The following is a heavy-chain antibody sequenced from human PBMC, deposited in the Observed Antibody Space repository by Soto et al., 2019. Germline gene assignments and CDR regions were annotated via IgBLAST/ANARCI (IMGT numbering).Heavy chain of an antibody. V-gene: IGHV3-23*01. J-gene: IGHJ4*02. CDR3: AKDRCSSTSCYEWRFGVFDY. CDR2: FRESGGTT. CDR1: GFGFTFSTSA. Sequence: GGSLSLSCAASGFGFTFSTSAMSWVRQAPGKGLEWVSTFRESGGTTHYANSVKGRFTISRDTSKNTLYLQMNSLRAEDTAVYYCAKDRCSSTSCYEWRFGVFDYWGQGTLVTVSS. D-gene: IGHD2-2*01.